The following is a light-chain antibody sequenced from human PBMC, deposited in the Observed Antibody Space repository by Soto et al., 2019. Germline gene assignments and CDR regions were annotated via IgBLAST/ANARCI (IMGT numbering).Light chain of an antibody. V-gene: IGKV3-15*01. Sequence: EIVMTQSPATLSVSPGERATLSCRASQSVSNNLAWYQKKPGQAPRLLIYGASTRATGIPARFSGSGSGTEFTLTISSLQSEDFAVYYCQQYNNWPRTFGPGTKVDIK. CDR1: QSVSNN. CDR2: GAS. J-gene: IGKJ3*01. CDR3: QQYNNWPRT.